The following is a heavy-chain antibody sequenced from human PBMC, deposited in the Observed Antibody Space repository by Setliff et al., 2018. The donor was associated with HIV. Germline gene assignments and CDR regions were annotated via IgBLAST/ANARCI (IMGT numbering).Heavy chain of an antibody. CDR2: INYYESSE. V-gene: IGHV3-30*02. D-gene: IGHD4-4*01. CDR1: GFTFSVHG. CDR3: AKDGDYRNGDYDAFDI. J-gene: IGHJ3*02. Sequence: GGSLRLSCAASGFTFSVHGMHWVRQAPGKGLEWVAFINYYESSEYYADSVKGRVSISRDNSKNTVDLHMNSLRTEDTAVYYCAKDGDYRNGDYDAFDIWGLGTMVTVSS.